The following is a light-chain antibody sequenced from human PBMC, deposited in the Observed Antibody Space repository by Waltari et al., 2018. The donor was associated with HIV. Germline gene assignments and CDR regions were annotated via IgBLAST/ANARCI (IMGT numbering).Light chain of an antibody. CDR1: TSNVGSNF. CDR2: RDN. V-gene: IGLV1-47*01. CDR3: ATWDGSLGGAYV. Sequence: QSVLTQPPSASGTPGQRVTISCSGTTSNVGSNFVSWYQQLPGTAPKLPIYRDNRRPAAAPDRFSASKSGASASLAISGLRSEDEGDYYCATWDGSLGGAYVFGAGTKVSVL. J-gene: IGLJ1*01.